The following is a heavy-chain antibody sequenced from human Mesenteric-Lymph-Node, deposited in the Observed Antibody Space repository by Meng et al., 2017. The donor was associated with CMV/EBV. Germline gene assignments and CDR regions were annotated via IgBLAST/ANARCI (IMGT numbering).Heavy chain of an antibody. CDR1: GFTFGEYT. V-gene: IGHV3-43*01. CDR3: TKDRLGQLYYFDY. D-gene: IGHD3-16*01. CDR2: ITWDGSIT. J-gene: IGHJ4*02. Sequence: GGSLRLSCAASGFTFGEYTMHWVRQAPGKGLELVSLITWDGSITSYAESVKGRFTISRDNSKNSLYLQMNSLKTEDTALYYCTKDRLGQLYYFDYWGQGTQVTVSS.